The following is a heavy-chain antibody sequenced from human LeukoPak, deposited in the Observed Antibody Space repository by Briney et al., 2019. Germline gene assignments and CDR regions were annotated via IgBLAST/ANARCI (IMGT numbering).Heavy chain of an antibody. J-gene: IGHJ5*02. CDR1: GGSFSGYY. CDR3: ARKPGYSSSWLNWFDP. V-gene: IGHV4-34*01. CDR2: INHSGST. Sequence: ASETLSLTCAVYGGSFSGYYWSWIRQPPGKGLEWIGEINHSGSTNYNPSLKSRVTISVDTSKNQFSLKLSSVTAADTAVYYCARKPGYSSSWLNWFDPWGQGTLVTVSS. D-gene: IGHD6-13*01.